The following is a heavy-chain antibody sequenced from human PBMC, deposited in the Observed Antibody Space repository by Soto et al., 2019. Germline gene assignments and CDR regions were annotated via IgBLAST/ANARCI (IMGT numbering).Heavy chain of an antibody. CDR2: IYYSGST. D-gene: IGHD6-13*01. J-gene: IGHJ4*02. CDR1: GGSISSGDYY. V-gene: IGHV4-30-4*01. Sequence: SETLSLTCTVSGGSISSGDYYWSWIRQPPGKGLEWIGYIYYSGSTYYNPSLKSRVTISVDTSKNQFSLKLSSVTAADTAVYYCARVIAAAGGYYFDYWGQGPLVTVSS. CDR3: ARVIAAAGGYYFDY.